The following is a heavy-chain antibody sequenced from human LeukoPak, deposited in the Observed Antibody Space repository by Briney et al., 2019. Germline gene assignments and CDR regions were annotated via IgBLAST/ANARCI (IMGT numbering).Heavy chain of an antibody. Sequence: GGSLRLSCAASGFTFSSYDMSWVRQAPGKGLEWVSGITYSSGYTYYADSVKGRFTISRDNSKNTLYLQMNNLRVEDTAVYYCARYHTALNYWGQGTLVTASS. CDR3: ARYHTALNY. V-gene: IGHV3-23*01. J-gene: IGHJ4*02. CDR1: GFTFSSYD. CDR2: ITYSSGYT. D-gene: IGHD5-18*01.